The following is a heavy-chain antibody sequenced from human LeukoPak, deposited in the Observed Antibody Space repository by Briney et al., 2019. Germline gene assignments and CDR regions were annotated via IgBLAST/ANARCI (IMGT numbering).Heavy chain of an antibody. CDR1: GYTFTSYA. J-gene: IGHJ6*02. CDR3: ARDELGLGRYYYGMDV. V-gene: IGHV7-4-1*02. Sequence: ASVKVSCKASGYTFTSYAMNWVRQAPGQGLEWMGWINTNTGNPTYAQGFTGRFVFSLDTSVSTAYLQISSLKAEDTAVYYCARDELGLGRYYYGMDVWGQGTTVTVSS. D-gene: IGHD7-27*01. CDR2: INTNTGNP.